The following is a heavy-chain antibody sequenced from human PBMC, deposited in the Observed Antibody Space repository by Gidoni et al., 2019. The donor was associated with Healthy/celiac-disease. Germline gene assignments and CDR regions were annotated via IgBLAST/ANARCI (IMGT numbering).Heavy chain of an antibody. J-gene: IGHJ6*02. V-gene: IGHV2-70*15. CDR2: IDWDDDK. CDR1: GFSLSTSGMC. Sequence: QVTLRESGPALVKPTQTLTLTCTFSGFSLSTSGMCVSWIRQPPGKALEWLARIDWDDDKYYSTSLKTRLTISKDTSKNQVVLTMTNMDPVDTATYYCARMRISGSYGYYYYGMDVWGQGTTVTVSS. CDR3: ARMRISGSYGYYYYGMDV. D-gene: IGHD1-26*01.